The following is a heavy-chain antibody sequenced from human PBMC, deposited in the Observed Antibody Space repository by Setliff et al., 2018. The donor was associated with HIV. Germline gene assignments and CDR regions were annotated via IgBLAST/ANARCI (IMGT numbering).Heavy chain of an antibody. CDR2: ISDSSSTI. CDR1: GFTFSNYG. CDR3: ARDSGSTWNYLRWLDP. Sequence: GGSLRLSCAASGFTFSNYGMNWVRQAPGKGLEWVSYISDSSSTIYYAGSVRGRFTISRDNARNSLYLQMNSLRAEDTAVYYCARDSGSTWNYLRWLDPWGQGTLVTVSS. V-gene: IGHV3-48*01. D-gene: IGHD1-7*01. J-gene: IGHJ5*02.